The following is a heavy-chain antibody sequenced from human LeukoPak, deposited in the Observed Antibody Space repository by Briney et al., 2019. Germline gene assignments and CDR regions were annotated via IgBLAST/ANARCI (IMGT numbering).Heavy chain of an antibody. V-gene: IGHV4-59*08. CDR1: GGSISNYY. CDR2: IYYSGST. D-gene: IGHD6-19*01. CDR3: ARRGEVAGYTDWFDP. Sequence: TSETLSLTCTVPGGSISNYYWSWIRQPPGRGLEWIGYIYYSGSTNYNPSLMSRVTISVDTSKNQFSLKLSSVTAADTAVYYCARRGEVAGYTDWFDPWGQGTLVTVSS. J-gene: IGHJ5*02.